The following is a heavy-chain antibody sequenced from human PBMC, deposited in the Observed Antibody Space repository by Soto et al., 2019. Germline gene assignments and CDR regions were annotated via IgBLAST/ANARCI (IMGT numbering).Heavy chain of an antibody. Sequence: QVQLVESGGGVVQPGRSLRLSCAASGFTFSSYGMHWVRQAPGKGLEWVAVIWYDGSNKYYADSVKGRFTISRDNSKKTLYLQMNSLRAEDTAVYYCARDSYGLDYWGQGTLVTVSS. CDR2: IWYDGSNK. CDR3: ARDSYGLDY. D-gene: IGHD3-16*01. V-gene: IGHV3-33*01. CDR1: GFTFSSYG. J-gene: IGHJ4*02.